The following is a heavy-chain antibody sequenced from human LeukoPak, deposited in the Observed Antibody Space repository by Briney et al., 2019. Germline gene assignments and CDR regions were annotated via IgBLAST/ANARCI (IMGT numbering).Heavy chain of an antibody. CDR3: VRSRRDNYYYYYGMDV. J-gene: IGHJ6*02. V-gene: IGHV3-48*03. Sequence: GGSLRLSCAASGFTFSSYEMTWVRQAPGKGLEWVSNISSSDTTIHYAGSVKGRFTISRDNARNSLYLQMNSLRAEDTAVYYCVRSRRDNYYYYYGMDVWGQGTTVTVSS. CDR2: ISSSDTTI. CDR1: GFTFSSYE. D-gene: IGHD5-24*01.